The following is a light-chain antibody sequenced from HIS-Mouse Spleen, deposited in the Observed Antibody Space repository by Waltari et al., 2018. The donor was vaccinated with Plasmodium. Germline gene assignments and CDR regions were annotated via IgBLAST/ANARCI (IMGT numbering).Light chain of an antibody. J-gene: IGLJ2*01. CDR1: SSDVGGYNY. V-gene: IGLV2-8*01. Sequence: QSALTQPPSASGSPGQSVTISCPGTSSDVGGYNYVSWYQHHPGKAPKRMLYECSKRPAWVPDRFSGSKSGNTASLTVSGLQAEDEADYYCSSYAGSNNLVFGGGTKLTVL. CDR3: SSYAGSNNLV. CDR2: ECS.